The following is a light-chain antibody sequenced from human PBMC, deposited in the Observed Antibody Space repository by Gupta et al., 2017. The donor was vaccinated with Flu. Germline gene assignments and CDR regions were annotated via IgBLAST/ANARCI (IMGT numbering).Light chain of an antibody. CDR1: SIGSKN. CDR3: QGWDYNSDHHLV. V-gene: IGLV3-21*02. Sequence: GNSIGSKNVHWYQQRPGKSPVLLVYDDSDRPSGIPERFSGSHDGNTATLTLSKVEAEDEADDCCQGWDYNSDHHLVFGGGTKLTVL. J-gene: IGLJ2*01. CDR2: DDS.